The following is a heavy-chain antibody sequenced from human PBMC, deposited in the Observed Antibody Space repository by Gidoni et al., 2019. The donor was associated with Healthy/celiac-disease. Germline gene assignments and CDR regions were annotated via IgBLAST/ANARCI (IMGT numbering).Heavy chain of an antibody. D-gene: IGHD2-2*01. CDR3: ARGKYQFSYYYYGMDV. CDR2: IKQDGSEK. J-gene: IGHJ6*02. CDR1: GSTFSSYW. Sequence: EVQLVESVGGLVQPVGSLRLSSSASGSTFSSYWMSWVRQAPGKGLEWVANIKQDGSEKYYVDSVKGRFTISRDNAKNSLYLQMNSLRAEDTAVYYCARGKYQFSYYYYGMDVWGQGTTVTVSS. V-gene: IGHV3-7*01.